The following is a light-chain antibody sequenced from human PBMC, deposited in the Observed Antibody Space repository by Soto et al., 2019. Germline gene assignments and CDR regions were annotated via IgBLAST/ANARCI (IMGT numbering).Light chain of an antibody. J-gene: IGLJ2*01. CDR3: NSYTSSSTVI. Sequence: QSVLTQPASVSGSLGQSITISCTGTSSDVGGYDYVSWYQQHPGKAPKLMIYDVNNRPSGVSNRFSGSKSGNTASLTISGLQAEDEADYYCNSYTSSSTVIFGGGTKVT. CDR2: DVN. CDR1: SSDVGGYDY. V-gene: IGLV2-14*03.